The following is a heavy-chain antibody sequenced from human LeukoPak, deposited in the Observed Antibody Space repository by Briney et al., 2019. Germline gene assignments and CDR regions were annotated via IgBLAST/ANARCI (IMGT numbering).Heavy chain of an antibody. V-gene: IGHV1-2*02. D-gene: IGHD2-2*01. J-gene: IGHJ4*02. Sequence: GASVKVSCKASGYTFAGYYMHWVRQAPGQGLEWMGWINPNSGGTNYAQKFQGRVTMTRDTFISTAYMELSRLRSDDTAVYYCAREGDIVVVPAAIFDYWGQGTLVTVSS. CDR2: INPNSGGT. CDR3: AREGDIVVVPAAIFDY. CDR1: GYTFAGYY.